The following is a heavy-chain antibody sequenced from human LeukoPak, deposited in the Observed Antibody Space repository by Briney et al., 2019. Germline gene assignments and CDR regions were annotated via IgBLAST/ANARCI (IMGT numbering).Heavy chain of an antibody. CDR1: GFTFSSYS. Sequence: GGSLRLSRAASGFTFSSYSMNWVRQAPGKGLEWVSSISSSSSYIYYADSVKGRFTISRDNAKNSLYLQMNSPRAEDTAVYYCARGGITMVRGVIIPRHFDYWGQGTLVTVSS. CDR2: ISSSSSYI. V-gene: IGHV3-21*01. J-gene: IGHJ4*02. D-gene: IGHD3-10*01. CDR3: ARGGITMVRGVIIPRHFDY.